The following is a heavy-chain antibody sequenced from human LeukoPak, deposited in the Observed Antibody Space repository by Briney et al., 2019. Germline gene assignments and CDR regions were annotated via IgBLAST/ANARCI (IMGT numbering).Heavy chain of an antibody. CDR1: GYTFTSYD. CDR3: ARARMVRGANDY. J-gene: IGHJ4*02. D-gene: IGHD3-10*01. Sequence: GASVKVSCKASGYTFTSYDINWVRQATGQGLEWMGWMNPNSGNTGYAQKFQGRVTMTRNTSISTAYMELSSLRSEDTAVYYCARARMVRGANDYWGQGTLVTVSS. CDR2: MNPNSGNT. V-gene: IGHV1-8*01.